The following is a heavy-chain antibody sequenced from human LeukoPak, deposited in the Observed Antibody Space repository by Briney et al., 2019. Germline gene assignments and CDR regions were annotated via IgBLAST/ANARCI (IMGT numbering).Heavy chain of an antibody. D-gene: IGHD1-26*01. CDR1: AFTFTNYA. Sequence: GGSLRLSRVASAFTFTNYAMNWVRQAPGKGLEWVSSISSLTTYIYYADSVKGRFTISRDNAKNSLYLQMNSLRAEDTAVYYCARGVAAIEFDYWGQGTLVTVSS. V-gene: IGHV3-21*01. CDR2: ISSLTTYI. J-gene: IGHJ4*02. CDR3: ARGVAAIEFDY.